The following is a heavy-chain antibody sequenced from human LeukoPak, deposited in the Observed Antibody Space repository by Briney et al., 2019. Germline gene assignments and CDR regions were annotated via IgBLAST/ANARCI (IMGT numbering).Heavy chain of an antibody. V-gene: IGHV3-23*01. D-gene: IGHD1-26*01. CDR2: IATSDAYT. CDR1: GFTFSAYA. CDR3: ARDTSTAFDY. J-gene: IGHJ4*02. Sequence: QPGGSLRLSCAASGFTFSAYAMTWVRQGPGTGLECVSTIATSDAYTYYADSVQGRFTISRDNSKNTLYLQMNSLRAEDTAVYYCARDTSTAFDYWGQGTLVTVSS.